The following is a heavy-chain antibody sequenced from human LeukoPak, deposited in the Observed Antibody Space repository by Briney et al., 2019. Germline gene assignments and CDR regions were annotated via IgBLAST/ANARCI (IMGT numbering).Heavy chain of an antibody. CDR2: INGDGSWT. V-gene: IGHV3-74*01. CDR3: VSFYETY. J-gene: IGHJ4*02. D-gene: IGHD2-2*01. CDR1: GNYW. Sequence: GGSLRLSCAASGNYWMHWVRQAPGKGLVWVSHINGDGSWTTYADSVKGRFTISKDNAKNTVYLQMNNLRAGDTAVYYCVSFYETYWGRGTLVTVSS.